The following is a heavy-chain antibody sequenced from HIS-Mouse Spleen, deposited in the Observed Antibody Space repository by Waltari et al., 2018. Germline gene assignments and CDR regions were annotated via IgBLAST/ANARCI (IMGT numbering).Heavy chain of an antibody. Sequence: QLQLQESGPGLVKPSETLSLTCTVSGGSISSSSYYWGWIRQPPGKGLEWSGRIYYSGVTYSNPSLTSRVTLSVDTSKNQFSLKLSSVTAADTAVYYCAREIPYSSSWYDWYFDLWGRGTLVTVSS. CDR3: AREIPYSSSWYDWYFDL. D-gene: IGHD6-13*01. CDR2: IYYSGVT. CDR1: GGSISSSSYY. V-gene: IGHV4-39*07. J-gene: IGHJ2*01.